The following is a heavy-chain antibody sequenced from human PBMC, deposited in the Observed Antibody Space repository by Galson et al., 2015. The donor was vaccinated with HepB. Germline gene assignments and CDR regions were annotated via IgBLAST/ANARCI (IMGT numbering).Heavy chain of an antibody. CDR2: ISSSSSYI. Sequence: LRLSCAASGSTFSSYSMNWVRQAPGKGLEWVSSISSSSSYIYYADSVKGRFTISRDNAKNSLYLQMNSLRAEDTAVYYCARYGGKGGYWGQGTLVTVSS. CDR3: ARYGGKGGY. J-gene: IGHJ4*02. V-gene: IGHV3-21*01. D-gene: IGHD4-23*01. CDR1: GSTFSSYS.